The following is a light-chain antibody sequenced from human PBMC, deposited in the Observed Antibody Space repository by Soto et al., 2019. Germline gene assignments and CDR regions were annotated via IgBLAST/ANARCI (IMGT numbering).Light chain of an antibody. CDR1: QSVSGW. V-gene: IGKV1-5*03. CDR2: KAS. Sequence: DIQMTQSPSTLSASVGDTVTVTCRASQSVSGWLAWYQQKPGKAPKLLIYKASTLKSGVPSRFSGSGSGTEFTLTISSLQPDDFALYFCQQYGNPRITFGQGTRLEIK. CDR3: QQYGNPRIT. J-gene: IGKJ5*01.